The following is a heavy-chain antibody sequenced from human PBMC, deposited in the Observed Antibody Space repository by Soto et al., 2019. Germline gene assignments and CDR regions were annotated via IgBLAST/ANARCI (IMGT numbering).Heavy chain of an antibody. CDR1: GGTFSRYS. J-gene: IGHJ6*02. CDR3: AREDRDRETGLVPAAIDGMDV. V-gene: IGHV1-69*13. Sequence: SVKVSCKASGGTFSRYSITWVRQAPGHGLEWIGRIIPIFGIPTYAQKFQGRVTITADASTSTAYMELSSLRSDDTAVYYCAREDRDRETGLVPAAIDGMDVWGQGTTVTVSS. D-gene: IGHD2-2*01. CDR2: IIPIFGIP.